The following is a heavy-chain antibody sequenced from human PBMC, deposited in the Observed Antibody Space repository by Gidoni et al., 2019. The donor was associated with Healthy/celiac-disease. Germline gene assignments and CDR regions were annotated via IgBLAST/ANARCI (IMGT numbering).Heavy chain of an antibody. CDR3: ARPAGRIGSDDY. J-gene: IGHJ4*02. CDR1: GSRFTSYW. V-gene: IGHV5-51*03. CDR2: IYPGDSDT. Sequence: EVQLVQSGAEVKKPGESLKISCKGYGSRFTSYWIGWVRQLPGKGLEWMGIIYPGDSDTRYSPSFQGQVTMSADKSISTAYLQWSSLKASDTAIYYCARPAGRIGSDDYWGQGTLVTVSS. D-gene: IGHD2-15*01.